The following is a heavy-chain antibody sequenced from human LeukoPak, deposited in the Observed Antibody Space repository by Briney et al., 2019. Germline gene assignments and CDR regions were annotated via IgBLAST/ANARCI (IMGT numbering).Heavy chain of an antibody. J-gene: IGHJ5*02. Sequence: SETLSLTCTVSGGSISSHYWSWIRQPPGKGLEWIGEINHSGSTNYNPSLKSRVTISVDTSKNQFSLKLSSVTAADTAVYYCARGGGSGYTYNWFDPWGQGTLVTVSS. CDR1: GGSISSHY. D-gene: IGHD5-24*01. CDR3: ARGGGSGYTYNWFDP. CDR2: INHSGST. V-gene: IGHV4-34*01.